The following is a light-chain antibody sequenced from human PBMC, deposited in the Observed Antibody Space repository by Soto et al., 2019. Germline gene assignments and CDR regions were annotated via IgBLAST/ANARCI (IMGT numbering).Light chain of an antibody. V-gene: IGKV1-5*01. CDR1: QSVSES. Sequence: DIQITQSPSTLSASVGDTVTIACRASQSVSESLAWYQVKPGEAPKLLIFDVSNLETGVPSRFSGSGSGTEFSLTIRGLQPDDFATYYCQQYDYSRTFGQGTKVDIK. CDR3: QQYDYSRT. CDR2: DVS. J-gene: IGKJ1*01.